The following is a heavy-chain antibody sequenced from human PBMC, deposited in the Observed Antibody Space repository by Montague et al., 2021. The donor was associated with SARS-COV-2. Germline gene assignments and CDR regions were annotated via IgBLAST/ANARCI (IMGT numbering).Heavy chain of an antibody. Sequence: SETLSLTCTVSGCSISSSSYYWAWIRQPPGKGLEWIGSIYHSGSTFYNPSLKSRVSMSVDTSKNQFSLKLSPVTAADTAMYYCARVKWELSVGNVFDIWGQGTMVTVSS. CDR3: ARVKWELSVGNVFDI. CDR2: IYHSGST. J-gene: IGHJ3*02. CDR1: GCSISSSSYY. V-gene: IGHV4-39*01. D-gene: IGHD1-26*01.